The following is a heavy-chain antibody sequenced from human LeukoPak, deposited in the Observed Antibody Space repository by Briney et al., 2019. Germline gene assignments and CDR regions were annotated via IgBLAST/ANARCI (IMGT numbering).Heavy chain of an antibody. CDR1: GGSISISAYF. J-gene: IGHJ4*02. V-gene: IGHV4-39*01. CDR2: IYYSGST. CDR3: ARYSGVTTIDY. D-gene: IGHD4-17*01. Sequence: SETLSLTCTVSGGSISISAYFWGWIRQPPGKGLEWIGSIYYSGSTSYSPSLKSRLTISVDTSKNQFSLRLSSVTAADTAVYYCARYSGVTTIDYWGQGTLVTVSS.